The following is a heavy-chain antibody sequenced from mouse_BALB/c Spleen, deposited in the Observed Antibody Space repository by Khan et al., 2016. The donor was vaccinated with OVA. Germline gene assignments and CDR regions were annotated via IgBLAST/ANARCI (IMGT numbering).Heavy chain of an antibody. J-gene: IGHJ3*01. CDR1: GYTFTDYS. CDR3: AREWAAWFPY. V-gene: IGHV1-77*01. Sequence: QVQLQQSGAELARPGASVTLSCKASGYTFTDYSINWMRQKTGQGLEWIGETYPGSDNTYYNEKFKGKATLTADKSSSTAYMQLSSLTSEDSAVYFCAREWAAWFPYWGQGTLVTVSA. CDR2: TYPGSDNT.